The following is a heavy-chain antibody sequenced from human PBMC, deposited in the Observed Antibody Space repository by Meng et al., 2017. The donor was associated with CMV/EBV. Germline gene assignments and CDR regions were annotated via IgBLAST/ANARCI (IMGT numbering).Heavy chain of an antibody. V-gene: IGHV3-48*04. J-gene: IGHJ4*01. CDR3: ARGYCSSTSCAHDY. CDR2: ISSSSTI. D-gene: IGHD2-2*01. Sequence: GESLKISCAASGFTFTTYSMNWVRQAPGKGLEWVSFISSSSTIYYADSVKGRFTISRDNAKNSLYLQMNSLRAEDTAVYYCARGYCSSTSCAHDYWGQEPWSPSPQ. CDR1: GFTFTTYS.